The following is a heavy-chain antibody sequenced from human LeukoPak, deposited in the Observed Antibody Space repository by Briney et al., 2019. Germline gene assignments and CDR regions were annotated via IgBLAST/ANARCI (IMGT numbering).Heavy chain of an antibody. V-gene: IGHV4-34*01. J-gene: IGHJ5*02. Sequence: PSETLSLTCAVYSGSFSGYYWNWIRQPPGKGLEWIGEIRRSGSTKHKPSLKSRVNISVDTSQNQFSLHLTSLTAEDTAAGYGARGYCNSTICSAVRWFDPWGLGTLVSVCS. CDR3: ARGYCNSTICSAVRWFDP. D-gene: IGHD2/OR15-2a*01. CDR1: SGSFSGYY. CDR2: IRRSGST.